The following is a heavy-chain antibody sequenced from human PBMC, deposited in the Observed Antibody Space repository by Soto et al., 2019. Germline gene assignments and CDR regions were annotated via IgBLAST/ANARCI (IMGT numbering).Heavy chain of an antibody. D-gene: IGHD2-8*02. CDR2: ITNNSDYK. V-gene: IGHV3-23*01. J-gene: IGHJ4*02. Sequence: EVQLLESGGGLVQPGGSLRLSCAASGFTFSNYGVSWVRQAPGKGLECVSAITNNSDYKYYADSVKGRFIVSRDNSKSTLFLVMSSLRAEDTAVYYCAKGYSTGWHSSLNSWGQGTLVIVSS. CDR3: AKGYSTGWHSSLNS. CDR1: GFTFSNYG.